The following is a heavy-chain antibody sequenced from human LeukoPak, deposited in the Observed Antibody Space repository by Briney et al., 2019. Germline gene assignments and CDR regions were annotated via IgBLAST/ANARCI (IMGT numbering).Heavy chain of an antibody. CDR2: ISGSGGST. Sequence: GGSLRLSCAASGFTFSSYAMSWVRQAPGKGLEWVSAISGSGGSTYYADSVKGRFTISRDNSKNTLYLQMNSLRAEDTAVCYCAAHYYDSSGYYLVVDAFDIWGQGTMVTVSS. V-gene: IGHV3-23*01. J-gene: IGHJ3*02. D-gene: IGHD3-22*01. CDR3: AAHYYDSSGYYLVVDAFDI. CDR1: GFTFSSYA.